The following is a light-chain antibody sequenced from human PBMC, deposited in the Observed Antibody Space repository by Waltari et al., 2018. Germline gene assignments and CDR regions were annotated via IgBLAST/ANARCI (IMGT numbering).Light chain of an antibody. CDR2: EVS. CDR1: SSDVGVYNY. V-gene: IGLV2-8*01. CDR3: SSYAGRNTL. Sequence: QSALTQPPSASGAPGQSVTISCTGTSSDVGVYNYVSWYQQPPGEAHKLLIYEVSTRPSGLPDRVYGSKSGNRASLTVSGLQAEDEGDYYCSSYAGRNTLFGGGTKLTVL. J-gene: IGLJ2*01.